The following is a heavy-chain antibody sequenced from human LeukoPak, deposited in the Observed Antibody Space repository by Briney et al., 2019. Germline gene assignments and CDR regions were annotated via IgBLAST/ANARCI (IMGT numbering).Heavy chain of an antibody. CDR1: GGSISGYS. D-gene: IGHD2-15*01. CDR2: IYYSGTT. Sequence: PSETQSLTCTVSGGSISGYSWSWIRQPPGKGLEWIGYIYYSGTTNYNPSLKSRVTISVDTSNNQFSLRLTSVTAADTAVYYCARYSEPPRYFDYWGQGTLVTVSS. J-gene: IGHJ4*02. CDR3: ARYSEPPRYFDY. V-gene: IGHV4-59*01.